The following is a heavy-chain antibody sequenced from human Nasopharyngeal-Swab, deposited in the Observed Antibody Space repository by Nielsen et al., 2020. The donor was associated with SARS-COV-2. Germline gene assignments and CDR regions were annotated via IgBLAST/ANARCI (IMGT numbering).Heavy chain of an antibody. D-gene: IGHD5-24*01. CDR3: ARAGRVGDAYTGLDV. CDR2: INHSGST. CDR1: GGSFSGYY. Sequence: SEPLSLTCAVYGGSFSGYYWSWIRQPPGKGLEWIGEINHSGSTNYNPSLKSRVTISVDTSKNQFSLKLSSVTAADTAVYYCARAGRVGDAYTGLDVWGQGTTVTVSS. J-gene: IGHJ6*02. V-gene: IGHV4-34*01.